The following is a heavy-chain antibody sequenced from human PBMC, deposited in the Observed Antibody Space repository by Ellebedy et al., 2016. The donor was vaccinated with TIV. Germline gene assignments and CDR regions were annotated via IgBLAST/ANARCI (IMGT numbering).Heavy chain of an antibody. Sequence: SETLSLXXSVYGGSISSDYWTWIRQPPGKGLEWIGEINHSGSTNYNPSLKSRVTISVDTSKNQFSLKLRSVTAADTAVYYCARGQGRRKATDYWGQGTLVTVSS. CDR3: ARGQGRRKATDY. CDR1: GGSISSDY. CDR2: INHSGST. V-gene: IGHV4-34*01. D-gene: IGHD5-12*01. J-gene: IGHJ4*02.